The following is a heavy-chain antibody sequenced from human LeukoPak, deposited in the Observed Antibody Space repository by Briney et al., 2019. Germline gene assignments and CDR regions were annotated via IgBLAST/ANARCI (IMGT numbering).Heavy chain of an antibody. CDR1: GGSISSGSYY. Sequence: SETLSLTCTVSGGSISSGSYYWSWIRQPAGKGLEWIGRIYTSGSTNYNPSLKSRVTISADTSKNQFSLKLSSVTAADTAVYYCARDGRVGSTSSWYYYYGMDVWGQGTTVTVSS. J-gene: IGHJ6*02. CDR3: ARDGRVGSTSSWYYYYGMDV. CDR2: IYTSGST. D-gene: IGHD2-2*01. V-gene: IGHV4-61*02.